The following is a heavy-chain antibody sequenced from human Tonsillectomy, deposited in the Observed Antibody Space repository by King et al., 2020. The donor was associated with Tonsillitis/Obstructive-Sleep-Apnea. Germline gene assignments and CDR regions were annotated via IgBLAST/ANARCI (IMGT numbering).Heavy chain of an antibody. CDR3: SRLLDDFLGGSPTDYHWFDP. CDR2: IRSKTNNYAT. D-gene: IGHD3-3*01. CDR1: GFSFSGSA. V-gene: IGHV3-73*01. Sequence: VQLVESGGGLVQPGGSLKLSCAASGFSFSGSAMHWVRQASGKGLEWVGRIRSKTNNYATAYAASVKGRFTISRDDSKNTAYLQMNSLKTEDTAVYYCSRLLDDFLGGSPTDYHWFDPWGQGTLVNVSS. J-gene: IGHJ5*02.